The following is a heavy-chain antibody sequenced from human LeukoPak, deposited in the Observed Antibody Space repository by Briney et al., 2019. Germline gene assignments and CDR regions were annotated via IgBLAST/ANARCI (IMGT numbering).Heavy chain of an antibody. CDR3: ARVHLAYCGGDCHYFDY. J-gene: IGHJ4*02. CDR2: ISYDGSNK. CDR1: GFTFSSYA. D-gene: IGHD2-21*02. V-gene: IGHV3-30-3*01. Sequence: GGSLRLSCAASGFTFSSYAMHWVRQAPGKGLEWVAVISYDGSNKYYADSVKGRFTISRDNSKNTLYLQMNSLRAEDTAVYYCARVHLAYCGGDCHYFDYWGQGTLVTVSS.